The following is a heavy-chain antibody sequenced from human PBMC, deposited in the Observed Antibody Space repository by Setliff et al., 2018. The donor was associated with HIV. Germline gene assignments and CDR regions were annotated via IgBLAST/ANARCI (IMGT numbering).Heavy chain of an antibody. CDR3: ARAGAVMTAHFDF. D-gene: IGHD2-21*02. J-gene: IGHJ4*02. V-gene: IGHV1-18*01. CDR1: GYSFTNYG. CDR2: ISGYNDNT. Sequence: ASVKVSCKASGYSFTNYGISWVRQAPGQGLEWMGWISGYNDNTNYAQKYQGRVTLTTDTSTNTAYMELRRLISDDTAVYYCARAGAVMTAHFDFWGQGTLVTVSS.